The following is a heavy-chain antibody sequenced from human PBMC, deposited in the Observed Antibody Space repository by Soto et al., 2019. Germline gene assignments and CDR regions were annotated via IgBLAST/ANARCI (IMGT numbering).Heavy chain of an antibody. CDR2: FIPMFNRP. J-gene: IGHJ6*02. CDR3: ARGQFHHVSNYYYALDV. V-gene: IGHV1-69*01. CDR1: GGTFSSYA. Sequence: QVQLVQSGAEVKKPGSSVKVSCKASGGTFSSYAISWVRQAPGQGLEWMGGFIPMFNRPHSARKFQGRVTITADESTSPAYMDLSGLRSEDTAVYYCARGQFHHVSNYYYALDVWGQGTTVTVSS.